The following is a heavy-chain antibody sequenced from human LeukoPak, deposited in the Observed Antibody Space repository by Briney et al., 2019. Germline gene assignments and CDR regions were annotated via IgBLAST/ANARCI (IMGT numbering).Heavy chain of an antibody. CDR3: ARTYYDFWSDALMSWFDP. J-gene: IGHJ5*02. CDR2: INHSGST. Sequence: SETLSLTCAVYGGSFSGYYWSWIRQPPGKGLEWIGEINHSGSTNYNPSLKSRVTISVDTSKNQFSLKLSSVTAADTAVYYCARTYYDFWSDALMSWFDPWGQGTLVTVSS. CDR1: GGSFSGYY. V-gene: IGHV4-34*01. D-gene: IGHD3-3*01.